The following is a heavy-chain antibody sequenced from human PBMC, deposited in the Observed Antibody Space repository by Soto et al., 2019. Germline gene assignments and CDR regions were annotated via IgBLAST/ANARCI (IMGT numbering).Heavy chain of an antibody. J-gene: IGHJ6*02. CDR3: ARGLRDSTYYYDSSGYYYYGMDV. CDR1: GVTFSSYA. CDR2: IIPIFGTA. V-gene: IGHV1-69*13. D-gene: IGHD3-22*01. Sequence: ASVKVSCKASGVTFSSYAISWVRQAPGQGLEWMGGIIPIFGTANYAQKFQGRVTITADESTSTAYMELSSLRSEDTAVYYCARGLRDSTYYYDSSGYYYYGMDVWGQGTTVTVSS.